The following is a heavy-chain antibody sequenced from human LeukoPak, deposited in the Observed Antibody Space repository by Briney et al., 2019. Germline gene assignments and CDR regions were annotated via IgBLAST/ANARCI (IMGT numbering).Heavy chain of an antibody. CDR1: GGSISSYY. CDR2: IYYSGST. V-gene: IGHV4-59*01. J-gene: IGHJ3*02. D-gene: IGHD3-3*01. Sequence: SETLSLTCTVSGGSISSYYWSWIRQPPGKGLEWIGCIYYSGSTNYNPSLKSRVTISVDTSKNQFSLKLSSVTAADTAVYYCARATYYDFWSGYSPKHDAFDIWGQGTMVTVSS. CDR3: ARATYYDFWSGYSPKHDAFDI.